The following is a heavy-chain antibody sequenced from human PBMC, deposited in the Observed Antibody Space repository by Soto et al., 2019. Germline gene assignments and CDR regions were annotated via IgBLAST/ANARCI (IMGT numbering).Heavy chain of an antibody. V-gene: IGHV3-23*01. CDR1: GFTFSNYA. D-gene: IGHD6-13*01. J-gene: IGHJ4*02. CDR2: LTGSGGAT. Sequence: GGSLRLSFAASGFTFSNYAMSWVRQAPGKGLEWVSGLTGSGGATYYADSVKGLFTISRDNSNNTLYLQMNSLRAEDTAVYYCAKEGSVTAALDYWGQGILVTVSS. CDR3: AKEGSVTAALDY.